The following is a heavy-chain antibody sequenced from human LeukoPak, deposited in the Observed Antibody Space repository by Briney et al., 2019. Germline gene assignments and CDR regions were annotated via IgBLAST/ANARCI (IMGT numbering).Heavy chain of an antibody. J-gene: IGHJ3*02. CDR3: VREDNAFDI. CDR1: GFTFSTHF. Sequence: GGSLRLSCVAYGFTFSTHFMHWIRHAPGEGLMWVSQISGDETYTNYADSVKGRFTISRDNAKNTLYLQMNSLRAEDTAIYYCVREDNAFDIWGQGTLVTVSS. V-gene: IGHV3-74*01. CDR2: ISGDETYT.